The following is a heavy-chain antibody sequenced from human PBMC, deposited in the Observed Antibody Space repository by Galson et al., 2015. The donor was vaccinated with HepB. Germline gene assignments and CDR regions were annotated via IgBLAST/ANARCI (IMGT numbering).Heavy chain of an antibody. J-gene: IGHJ6*03. V-gene: IGHV1-2*02. D-gene: IGHD3-3*01. CDR1: GYTFTGYY. Sequence: SVKVSCKASGYTFTGYYMHWVRQAPGQGLEWMGWINPNSGGTNYAQKFQGRVTMTRDTSISTAYMELSRLRSDDTAVYYCARGGYDFWSGYYYYYYYYMDVWGKGTTVTVSS. CDR2: INPNSGGT. CDR3: ARGGYDFWSGYYYYYYYYMDV.